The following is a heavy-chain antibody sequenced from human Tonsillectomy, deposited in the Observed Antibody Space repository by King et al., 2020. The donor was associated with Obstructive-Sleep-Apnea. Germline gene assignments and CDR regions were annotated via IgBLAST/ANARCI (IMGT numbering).Heavy chain of an antibody. CDR2: IIPLVAVP. Sequence: VQLVQSGAEVKKPGSSVKVSCKASGGTFSSYSFSWVRQAPGHGLEWMGGIIPLVAVPHYARKFQGRVTITADRSTTTAYLELSSLTPVDTAVYYCARGGGTSGSYFAIDYWGQGTQITVSS. CDR3: ARGGGTSGSYFAIDY. J-gene: IGHJ4*02. D-gene: IGHD3-22*01. V-gene: IGHV1-69*10. CDR1: GGTFSSYS.